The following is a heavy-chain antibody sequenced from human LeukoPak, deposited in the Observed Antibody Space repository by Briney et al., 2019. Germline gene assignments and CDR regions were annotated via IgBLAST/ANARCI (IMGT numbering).Heavy chain of an antibody. CDR2: IYYSGST. CDR3: ARLTGRDSSDWPYFHY. CDR1: GGSTSSSSYY. D-gene: IGHD6-25*01. V-gene: IGHV4-39*01. J-gene: IGHJ4*02. Sequence: SETLSLTCTVSGGSTSSSSYYWGWVRQPPGKGLEWIGNIYYSGSTSYNPSLKSRVTISVDTSKNQFSLKLSSVTAADTAVFYCARLTGRDSSDWPYFHYWGQGALVTVSS.